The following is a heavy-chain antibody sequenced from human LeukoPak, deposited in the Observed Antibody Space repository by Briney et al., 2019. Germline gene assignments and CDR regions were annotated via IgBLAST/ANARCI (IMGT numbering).Heavy chain of an antibody. CDR3: ARGLYYDSGTYYGYYFDY. CDR1: GFIFSSYG. V-gene: IGHV3-30*02. Sequence: GGSLRLSCAASGFIFSSYGMHWVRQTPGKGLEWVAFIRYDVSNTYYADSVKGRFTISRDNAKNSLYLQMNSLRAEDTAVYYCARGLYYDSGTYYGYYFDYWGQGTLVTVSS. J-gene: IGHJ4*02. CDR2: IRYDVSNT. D-gene: IGHD3-22*01.